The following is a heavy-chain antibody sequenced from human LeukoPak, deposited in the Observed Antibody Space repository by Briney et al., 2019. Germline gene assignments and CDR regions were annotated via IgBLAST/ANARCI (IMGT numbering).Heavy chain of an antibody. D-gene: IGHD3-10*01. V-gene: IGHV1-69*13. J-gene: IGHJ5*02. CDR1: GGTFSSYA. CDR2: IIPIFGTA. Sequence: SVKVFCKASGGTFSSYAISWVRQAPGQGLEWMGGIIPIFGTANYAQKFQGRVTITADESTSTAYMELSSLRSEDTAVYYCARDPGSGSYYSWFDPWGQGTLVTVSS. CDR3: ARDPGSGSYYSWFDP.